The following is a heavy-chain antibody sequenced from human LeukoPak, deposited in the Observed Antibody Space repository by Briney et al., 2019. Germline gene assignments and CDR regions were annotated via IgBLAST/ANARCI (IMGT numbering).Heavy chain of an antibody. CDR1: GFTFSSYA. J-gene: IGHJ4*02. V-gene: IGHV4-39*07. CDR3: ARDLRTYYYDSSGYDY. Sequence: PVGSLRLSCAASGFTFSSYAMSWIRQPPGKGLEWIGSIYYSGSTYYNPSLKSRVTISVDTSKNQFSLKLSSVTAADTAVYYCARDLRTYYYDSSGYDYWGQGTLVTVSS. CDR2: IYYSGST. D-gene: IGHD3-22*01.